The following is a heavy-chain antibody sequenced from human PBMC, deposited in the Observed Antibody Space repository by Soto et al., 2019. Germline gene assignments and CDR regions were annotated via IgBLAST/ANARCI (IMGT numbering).Heavy chain of an antibody. CDR1: GFTFGSDG. J-gene: IGHJ4*01. Sequence: GSLRLSCAASGFTFGSDGRHWVRQAPGKGLEWVAVISYDGSNKYYADSVKGRFTISRDNSKNTLYLQMNSLRAEDTAVYYWAKDGDSRSWFNYSGHGTLVT. V-gene: IGHV3-30*18. D-gene: IGHD6-13*01. CDR3: AKDGDSRSWFNY. CDR2: ISYDGSNK.